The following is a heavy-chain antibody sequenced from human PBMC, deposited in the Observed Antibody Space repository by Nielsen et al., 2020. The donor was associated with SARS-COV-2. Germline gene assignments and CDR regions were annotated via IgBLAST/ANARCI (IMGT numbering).Heavy chain of an antibody. CDR3: ARERVGGITIFGVVTRYGMDV. J-gene: IGHJ6*02. D-gene: IGHD3-3*01. Sequence: GSLRLSYTVSGGSISSYYWSWIRQPPGKGLEWIGYIYYSGSTYYNPSLKSRVTISVDTSKNQFSLKLSSVTAADTALYYCARERVGGITIFGVVTRYGMDVWGQGTTVTVSS. CDR1: GGSISSYY. CDR2: IYYSGST. V-gene: IGHV4-59*12.